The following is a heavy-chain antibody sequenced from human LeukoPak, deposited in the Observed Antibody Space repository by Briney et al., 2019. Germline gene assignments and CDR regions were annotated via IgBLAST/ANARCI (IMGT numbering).Heavy chain of an antibody. V-gene: IGHV4-59*01. Sequence: SETLSLTCTVSGGSISSYYWSWIRQPPGKGLEWIGYIYYSGSTNYNPSLKSRVTISVDTSKNQFSLKLSSVTAADTAVYYCASYYGGNSGVDYWGQGALVTVSS. CDR2: IYYSGST. J-gene: IGHJ4*02. CDR3: ASYYGGNSGVDY. D-gene: IGHD4-23*01. CDR1: GGSISSYY.